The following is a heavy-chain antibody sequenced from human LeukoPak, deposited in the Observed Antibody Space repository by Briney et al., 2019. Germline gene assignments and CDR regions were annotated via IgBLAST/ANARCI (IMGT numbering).Heavy chain of an antibody. J-gene: IGHJ3*02. V-gene: IGHV1-69*05. CDR1: GGTFSSYA. Sequence: ASVKVSCKASGGTFSSYAISWVRQAPGQGLEWMGGIIPIFGTANYAQKLQGRVTITTDESTSTAYMELSSLRSEDTAVYYCARVSGDGYTTGAFDIWGQGTMVTVSS. CDR2: IIPIFGTA. CDR3: ARVSGDGYTTGAFDI. D-gene: IGHD5-24*01.